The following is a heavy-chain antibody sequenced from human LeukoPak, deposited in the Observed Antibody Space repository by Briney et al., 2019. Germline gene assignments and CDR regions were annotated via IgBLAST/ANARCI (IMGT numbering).Heavy chain of an antibody. V-gene: IGHV1-69*06. Sequence: ASVKVSCKASGGTFSSYAISWVRQAPGQGLEWMGGIIPIFGTANYAQKFQGRVTITADKSTSTAYMELSSLRSDDTAVYYCAGDILRRVLEYWGQGTLVTVSS. CDR1: GGTFSSYA. CDR3: AGDILRRVLEY. J-gene: IGHJ4*02. CDR2: IIPIFGTA. D-gene: IGHD3-9*01.